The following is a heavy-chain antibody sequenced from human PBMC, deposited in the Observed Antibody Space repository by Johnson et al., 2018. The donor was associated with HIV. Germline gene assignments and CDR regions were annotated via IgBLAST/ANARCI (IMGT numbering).Heavy chain of an antibody. CDR3: ARYFVAFGECTAFDI. J-gene: IGHJ3*02. CDR2: IYSGGST. CDR1: GFTVSSNY. D-gene: IGHD2-8*01. V-gene: IGHV3-66*01. Sequence: VQLVESGGGVVQPGRSLRLSCAASGFTVSSNYMSWVRQAPGKGLEWVSVIYSGGSTYYADSVKGRFTISRDNSKNTLYLQMNSLRAEDTALYYCARYFVAFGECTAFDIWGQGTMVAVSS.